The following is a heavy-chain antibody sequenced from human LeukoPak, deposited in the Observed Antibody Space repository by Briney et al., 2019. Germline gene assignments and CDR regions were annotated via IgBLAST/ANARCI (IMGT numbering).Heavy chain of an antibody. CDR3: ARVKDPGGYYYYYYMDV. CDR2: INHSGST. V-gene: IGHV4-34*01. CDR1: GGSFSGYY. D-gene: IGHD3-16*01. Sequence: SETLSLTCAVYGGSFSGYYWSWIRQPPGKGLEWIGEINHSGSTDYNPSLKSRVTISVDTSKIQFSLKLSSVTAADTAMYYCARVKDPGGYYYYYYMDVWGKGTTVTVSS. J-gene: IGHJ6*03.